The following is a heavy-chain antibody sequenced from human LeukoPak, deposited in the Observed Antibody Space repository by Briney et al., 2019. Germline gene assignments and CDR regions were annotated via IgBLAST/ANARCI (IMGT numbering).Heavy chain of an antibody. V-gene: IGHV3-30*02. CDR3: AKDRSSWYYPFDS. J-gene: IGHJ4*02. D-gene: IGHD3-3*01. Sequence: PGVSLRLSCAASGFTFSSYGMHWVRQAPGKGLEWVAFIWYEGSNKYYGDCVKGGYTMSRDNSKRTVYLQMNSLRAEDTAVYYCAKDRSSWYYPFDSWGQGALVTVSP. CDR2: IWYEGSNK. CDR1: GFTFSSYG.